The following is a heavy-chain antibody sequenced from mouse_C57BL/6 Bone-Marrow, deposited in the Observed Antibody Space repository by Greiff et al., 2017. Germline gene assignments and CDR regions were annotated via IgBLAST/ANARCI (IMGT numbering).Heavy chain of an antibody. Sequence: EVKLMESGGGLVKPGGSLKLSCAASGFTFSSYAMSWVRQTPEKRLEWVATISDGGSYTYYPDNVKGRFTISRDNAKNNLYLQMSNLTSEDTAIYYCASHYDDDVYAMDYWGQGTSITVSS. CDR2: ISDGGSYT. J-gene: IGHJ4*01. D-gene: IGHD2-4*01. CDR3: ASHYDDDVYAMDY. CDR1: GFTFSSYA. V-gene: IGHV5-4*03.